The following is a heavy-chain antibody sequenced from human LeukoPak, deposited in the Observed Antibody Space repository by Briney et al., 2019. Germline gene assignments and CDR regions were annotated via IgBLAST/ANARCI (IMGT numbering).Heavy chain of an antibody. V-gene: IGHV4-59*11. Sequence: SETLSLTCTVSGDSITSRSYWSWIRQPPGKGLEWIGYLRHSGNTNHNSSFKGRVTFSLDTSKNQFSLILRSVTAAYTAIYFCARESSTTQTGLFDYWGQGTLVTVSS. CDR3: ARESSTTQTGLFDY. J-gene: IGHJ4*02. D-gene: IGHD3-3*02. CDR2: LRHSGNT. CDR1: GDSITSRSY.